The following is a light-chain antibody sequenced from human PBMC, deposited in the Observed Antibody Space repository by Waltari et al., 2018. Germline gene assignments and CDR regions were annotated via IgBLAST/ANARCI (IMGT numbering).Light chain of an antibody. Sequence: EIVLTQSPATLSLSPGEIATLTCRATQSVGTYSAWYQQKPGQAPRLLIYDASNRATGIPARFSGSGSGTDFTLTISSLGPEDFAVYYCQQRSDWPPTFGGGTKVEIK. CDR1: QSVGTY. CDR2: DAS. J-gene: IGKJ4*01. V-gene: IGKV3-11*01. CDR3: QQRSDWPPT.